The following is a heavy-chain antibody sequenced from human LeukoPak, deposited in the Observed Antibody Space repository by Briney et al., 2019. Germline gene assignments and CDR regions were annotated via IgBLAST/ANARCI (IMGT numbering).Heavy chain of an antibody. D-gene: IGHD5-24*01. CDR3: AKQVGDGYNAA. CDR2: IYSGGTT. CDR1: GFTVSYNY. V-gene: IGHV3-66*01. J-gene: IGHJ5*02. Sequence: GGSLRLSCAASGFTVSYNYMTWVRQAPGKGLEWVSVIYSGGTTYYADPVKGRFTISRDNSKNTLYLQMNSLRVEDTAVYYCAKQVGDGYNAAWGQGTLVTVSS.